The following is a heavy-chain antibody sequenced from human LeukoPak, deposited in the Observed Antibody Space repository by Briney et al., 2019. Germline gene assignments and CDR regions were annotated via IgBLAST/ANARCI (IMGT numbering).Heavy chain of an antibody. D-gene: IGHD4-11*01. J-gene: IGHJ4*02. Sequence: SETLSLTCTVSGGSISSSSYYWGWIRQPPGKGLEWIGSIYYSGSTYYNPSLKSRVTISVDTSKNQFSLKLSSVTAADTAVYYCARRYSGHQEYYFDYWGQGTLVTVSS. V-gene: IGHV4-39*01. CDR3: ARRYSGHQEYYFDY. CDR1: GGSISSSSYY. CDR2: IYYSGST.